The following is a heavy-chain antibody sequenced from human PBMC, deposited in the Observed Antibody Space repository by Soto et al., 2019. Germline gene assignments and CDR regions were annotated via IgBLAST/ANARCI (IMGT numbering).Heavy chain of an antibody. CDR1: GFTFSSYG. Sequence: GGSLRLSCAASGFTFSSYGMHWVRQAPGKGLEWVAVISYDGSNKYYADSVKGRFTISRDNSKNTLYLQMNSLKTEDTAVYYCTTDAPWFGELLYFDYWGQGTLVTVSS. CDR3: TTDAPWFGELLYFDY. D-gene: IGHD3-10*01. J-gene: IGHJ4*02. CDR2: ISYDGSNK. V-gene: IGHV3-30*03.